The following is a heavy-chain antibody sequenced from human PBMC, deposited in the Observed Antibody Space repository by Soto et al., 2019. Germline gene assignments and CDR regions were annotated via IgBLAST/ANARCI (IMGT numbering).Heavy chain of an antibody. Sequence: SETLSLTCTVAGGNIMSHCLSWIRKTPGKELEWIGHIYHSATTIYDPSLRSRVTLSVDTTNNQFSLRLSSVTAADTAVYFCARQQYCGSSTCYDSLYYQYMDVWGKGTMVTVSS. CDR1: GGNIMSHC. D-gene: IGHD2-2*01. V-gene: IGHV4-59*08. CDR3: ARQQYCGSSTCYDSLYYQYMDV. J-gene: IGHJ6*03. CDR2: IYHSATT.